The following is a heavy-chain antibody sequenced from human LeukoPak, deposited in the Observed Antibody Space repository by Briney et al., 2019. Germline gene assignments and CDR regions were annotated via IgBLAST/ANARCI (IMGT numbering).Heavy chain of an antibody. D-gene: IGHD6-19*01. CDR1: GFTFDDYA. CDR3: AKDTTEQWLNAFDI. Sequence: GGSLRLSCAASGFTFDDYAMHWVRQAPGKGLEWVSGISWNSGSIGYADSVKGRFTISRDNAKNSLFLQMNSLRAEDTALYYCAKDTTEQWLNAFDIWGQGKMVTVSS. CDR2: ISWNSGSI. V-gene: IGHV3-9*01. J-gene: IGHJ3*02.